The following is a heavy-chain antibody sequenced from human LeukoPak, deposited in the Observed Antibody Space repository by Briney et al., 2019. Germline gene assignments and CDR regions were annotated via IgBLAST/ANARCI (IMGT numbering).Heavy chain of an antibody. V-gene: IGHV3-23*01. CDR3: AKDPQDSGYDLDYFDY. CDR2: ISGSGGST. CDR1: GFTFSSYA. J-gene: IGHJ4*02. Sequence: GGSLRLTCAASGFTFSSYAMSWVRQAPGKGLEWVSAISGSGGSTYYADSVKGRFTISRDNSKNTLYLQMNSLRAEDTAVYYCAKDPQDSGYDLDYFDYWGQGTLVTVSS. D-gene: IGHD5-12*01.